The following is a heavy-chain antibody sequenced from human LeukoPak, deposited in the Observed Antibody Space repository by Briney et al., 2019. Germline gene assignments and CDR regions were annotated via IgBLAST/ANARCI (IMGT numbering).Heavy chain of an antibody. CDR1: GLTFSNAW. D-gene: IGHD6-13*01. CDR3: TTDADSSSWYYFDY. J-gene: IGHJ4*02. Sequence: PGGSLRLSCAASGLTFSNAWMSWVRQAPGKGLEWVGRIKSKTDGGTTDYAAPVKGRFTISRDDSNNTLYLQMNSLKTEDTAVYYCTTDADSSSWYYFDYWVQGTLVTVSS. CDR2: IKSKTDGGTT. V-gene: IGHV3-15*01.